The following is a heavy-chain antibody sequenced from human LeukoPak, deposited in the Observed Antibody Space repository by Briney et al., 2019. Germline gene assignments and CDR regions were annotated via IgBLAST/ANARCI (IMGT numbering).Heavy chain of an antibody. CDR3: ARGPAYYYDTSAYYCLDY. CDR2: INPDSGGI. J-gene: IGHJ4*02. Sequence: ASVKVSCKASGYTFIDYYIHWVRQAPGQGLEWMGWINPDSGGINYAQKFQGRVTMTRDTSINTAFMELSRLTSDDTAMYYCARGPAYYYDTSAYYCLDYWGQGTLVTVSS. CDR1: GYTFIDYY. D-gene: IGHD3-22*01. V-gene: IGHV1-2*02.